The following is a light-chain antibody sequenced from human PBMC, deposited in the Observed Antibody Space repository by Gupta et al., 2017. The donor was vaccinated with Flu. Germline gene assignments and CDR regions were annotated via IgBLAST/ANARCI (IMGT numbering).Light chain of an antibody. CDR1: SSNIGSNT. V-gene: IGLV1-44*01. CDR2: SNN. J-gene: IGLJ3*02. Sequence: QSVLTQPPSASGTPGQRVTIPCSGSSSNIGSNTVNWYQQHPGTAPQLLIYSNNQRPSGVPDRFSGSKSGTSASLAISGLQSEDEADYYCAAWDDSLNGWVFGGGTKLTVL. CDR3: AAWDDSLNGWV.